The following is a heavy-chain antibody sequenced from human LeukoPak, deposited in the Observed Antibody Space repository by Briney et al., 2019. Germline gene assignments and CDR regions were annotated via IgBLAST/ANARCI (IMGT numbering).Heavy chain of an antibody. CDR3: AKEIRPNDY. CDR1: GVSLSRDA. CDR2: ISISGDAT. V-gene: IGHV3-23*01. Sequence: GGSVRLSCAVSGVSLSRDAMTWVRQAPGKGLQWISSISISGDATDYEDSVKGRFTIYRDISKNTQYLQMNSLRVDDTAVYYCAKEIRPNDYWGQGTLVTVSS. J-gene: IGHJ4*02.